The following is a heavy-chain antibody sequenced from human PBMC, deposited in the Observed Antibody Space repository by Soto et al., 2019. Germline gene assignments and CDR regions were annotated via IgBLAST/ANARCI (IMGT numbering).Heavy chain of an antibody. D-gene: IGHD3-10*01. CDR1: GFTDSSKY. CDR2: IQSGGPT. V-gene: IGHV3-66*04. CDR3: VKQRGSGKTYYYNMDV. Sequence: GGSLRLSCAASGFTDSSKYMSWVRPPPGKGLQWVSLIQSGGPTYYADSVKGRFTISRDTSENTVHLQMDSLRAEDTAVYYCVKQRGSGKTYYYNMDVWGLGTTVTVSS. J-gene: IGHJ6*02.